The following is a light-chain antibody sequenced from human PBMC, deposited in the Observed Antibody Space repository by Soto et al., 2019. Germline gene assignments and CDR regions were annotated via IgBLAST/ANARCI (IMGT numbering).Light chain of an antibody. V-gene: IGKV4-1*01. J-gene: IGKJ2*01. CDR1: QSVLFSSNNKNY. CDR2: WAF. CDR3: QQYYSTPDT. Sequence: DIVMTQSPDSLTVSLGERATINCKSSQSVLFSSNNKNYLAWYQQKPGQPPKLLIYWAFNRESGVPDRFSGSGSGTDFTLTISSLQDEDVAVYYCQQYYSTPDTFGQGTKLEIK.